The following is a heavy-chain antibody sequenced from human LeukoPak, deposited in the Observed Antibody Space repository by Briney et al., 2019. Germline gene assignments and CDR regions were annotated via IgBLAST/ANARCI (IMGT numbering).Heavy chain of an antibody. CDR2: IYSGGST. CDR1: GFTFSSNY. J-gene: IGHJ4*02. V-gene: IGHV3-53*04. D-gene: IGHD6-19*01. CDR3: ARLRIAVGGPFDY. Sequence: GGSLRLSCAASGFTFSSNYMSWVRQAPGKGLEWVSVIYSGGSTYYSDSVKGRFTISRHNSKNTLYLQMNSLRAEDTAVYYCARLRIAVGGPFDYWGQGTLVTVSS.